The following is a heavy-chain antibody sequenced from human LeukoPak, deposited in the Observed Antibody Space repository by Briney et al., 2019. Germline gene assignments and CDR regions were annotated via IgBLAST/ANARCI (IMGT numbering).Heavy chain of an antibody. CDR1: GYIFTHYW. V-gene: IGHV5-51*01. CDR2: IYPGDSDT. Sequence: GESLKISCEGSGYIFTHYWIGWVRQMPGKGLEWMGIIYPGDSDTRYSPSFEGQVTISADKSISTAFLHWSSLKASDTAMYYCARQTRDGSGSRRYHFDYWAQGTLVTVSS. CDR3: ARQTRDGSGSRRYHFDY. D-gene: IGHD3-10*01. J-gene: IGHJ4*02.